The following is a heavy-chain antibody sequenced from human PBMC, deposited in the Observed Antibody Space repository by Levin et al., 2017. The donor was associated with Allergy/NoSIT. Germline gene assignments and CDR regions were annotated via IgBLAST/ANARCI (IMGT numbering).Heavy chain of an antibody. Sequence: ASVKVSCKASGYTFTGNYMHWVRKAPGQRPEWMGWINPNSGDTKYVHEFQGRVTMTSDTSISTAYMELSSLRSDDTAVYYCARGGEASFPSLYFFGYWGLGTLVSVSS. V-gene: IGHV1-2*07. D-gene: IGHD3-16*02. J-gene: IGHJ4*02. CDR3: ARGGEASFPSLYFFGY. CDR1: GYTFTGNY. CDR2: INPNSGDT.